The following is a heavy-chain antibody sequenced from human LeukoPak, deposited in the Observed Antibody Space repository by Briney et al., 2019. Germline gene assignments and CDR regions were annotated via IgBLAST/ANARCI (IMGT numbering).Heavy chain of an antibody. V-gene: IGHV3-11*01. J-gene: IGHJ3*01. Sequence: GGSLRLSCAASGFTFSDYYMSWIRQAPGKGLEWVSYISSSGSAIYYADSVKGRFTISRDNAKNSLYLQMNSLRAEDTAVYYCVRAHVAAGLALDLWGQGTMVTVSS. CDR2: ISSSGSAI. CDR3: VRAHVAAGLALDL. D-gene: IGHD2-15*01. CDR1: GFTFSDYY.